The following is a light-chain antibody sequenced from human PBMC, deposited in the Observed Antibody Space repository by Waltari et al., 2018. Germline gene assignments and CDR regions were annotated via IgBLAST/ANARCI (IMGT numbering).Light chain of an antibody. V-gene: IGKV3-20*01. Sequence: EIVLTQSPGTLSLSPGERATLSCRASQSVRRALAWYQPNPGQAPRLLIYGASNRATGIPDRFSGSGSGTDFSLIISRLEPEDFAVYYCQHYVSLPVTFGQGTKVEIK. CDR1: QSVRRA. CDR2: GAS. CDR3: QHYVSLPVT. J-gene: IGKJ1*01.